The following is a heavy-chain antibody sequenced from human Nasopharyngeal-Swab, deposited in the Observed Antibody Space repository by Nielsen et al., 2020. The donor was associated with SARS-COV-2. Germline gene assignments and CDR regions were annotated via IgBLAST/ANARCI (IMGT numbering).Heavy chain of an antibody. CDR2: ISGSGGGT. V-gene: IGHV3-23*01. CDR3: AKDKEALRGVGSYDY. CDR1: GFTLRNYD. Sequence: GESLKISCVDSGFTLRNYDMGWVRQTPGKGLEWVSHISGSGGGTYYTDSVKGRFTISRDNSKNTLHLHMSSLRAEDTAVYYCAKDKEALRGVGSYDYWGQGTLVTVSS. D-gene: IGHD3-10*01. J-gene: IGHJ4*02.